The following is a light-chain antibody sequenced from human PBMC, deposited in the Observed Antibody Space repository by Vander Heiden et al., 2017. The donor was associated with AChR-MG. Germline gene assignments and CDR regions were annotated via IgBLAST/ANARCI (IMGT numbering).Light chain of an antibody. J-gene: IGLJ2*01. CDR3: QSYDDTNHGV. CDR1: GGSIASNC. Sequence: NFVLTQPHPVPESPGKTATISCTRSGGSIASNCVQWYQQRPGSAPTTVIFEDNHRPSGVPDRFSGSIDSSSNSASLIISGLKTEDEADYYCQSYDDTNHGVFGGGTKLTVL. CDR2: EDN. V-gene: IGLV6-57*03.